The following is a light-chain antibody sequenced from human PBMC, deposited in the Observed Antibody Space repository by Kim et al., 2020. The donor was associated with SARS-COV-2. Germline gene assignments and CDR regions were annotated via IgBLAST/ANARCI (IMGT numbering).Light chain of an antibody. V-gene: IGKV4-1*01. Sequence: ATINLNARQSVFKRSDQLNHFAWYQQKPGQPPKLLISWASTRKSGVPDRFSGSGSGTDFTLTISSLQAEDVAVYHCQQYYSSPTFGQGTKLEI. CDR3: QQYYSSPT. CDR1: QSVFKRSDQLNH. J-gene: IGKJ2*01. CDR2: WAS.